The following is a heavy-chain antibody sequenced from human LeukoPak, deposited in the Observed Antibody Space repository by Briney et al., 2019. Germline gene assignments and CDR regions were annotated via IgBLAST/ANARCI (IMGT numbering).Heavy chain of an antibody. D-gene: IGHD3-3*01. V-gene: IGHV3-7*01. CDR1: GFTFSSYW. CDR2: IKQDGSEK. CDR3: AREYFWSGYPYYFDY. J-gene: IGHJ4*02. Sequence: PGGSLRLSCAASGFTFSSYWMSWVRQAPGKGLEWVATIKQDGSEKYYVDSVKGRFTISRDNAKNSLYLQMNSLRAEDTAVYYCAREYFWSGYPYYFDYWGQGTLVTVSS.